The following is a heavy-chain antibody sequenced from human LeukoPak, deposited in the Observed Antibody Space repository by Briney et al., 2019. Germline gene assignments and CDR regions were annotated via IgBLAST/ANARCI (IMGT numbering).Heavy chain of an antibody. CDR1: GFTFSSYW. Sequence: PGGSLRLSCAASGFTFSSYWMSWVRQAPGKGLEWVSGISWNSGSIGYADSVKGRFTISRDNAKNSLYLQMNSLRAEDTALYYCAKGDYYDSSGYYDYWGQGTLVTVSS. CDR3: AKGDYYDSSGYYDY. CDR2: ISWNSGSI. V-gene: IGHV3-9*01. J-gene: IGHJ4*02. D-gene: IGHD3-22*01.